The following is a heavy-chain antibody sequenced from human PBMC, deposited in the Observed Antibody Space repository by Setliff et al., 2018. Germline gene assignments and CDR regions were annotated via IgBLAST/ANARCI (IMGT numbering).Heavy chain of an antibody. CDR1: GGSISSSSYY. D-gene: IGHD1-26*01. Sequence: SETLSLTCTVSGGSISSSSYYWGWIRQPPGKGLEWIGSIYYRGSTYYNPSLKSRVTISVDTSKNQFSLKLSSVTAADTAVYYCARVLNWFDPWGQGTLVT. V-gene: IGHV4-39*07. CDR2: IYYRGST. CDR3: ARVLNWFDP. J-gene: IGHJ5*02.